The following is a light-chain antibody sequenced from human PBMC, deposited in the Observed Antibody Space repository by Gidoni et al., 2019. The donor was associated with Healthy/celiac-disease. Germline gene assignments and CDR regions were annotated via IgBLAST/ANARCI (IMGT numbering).Light chain of an antibody. V-gene: IGKV3D-15*01. Sequence: EIVMTHSPATLSVSPGERATLSCRASQSVSSNLAGYQQKPGQAPRLLIYGASTRATGIPARFSGSGYGTAFTLTISSLQSEDFAVYYCQQYNNWLYSFGQGTKLEIK. J-gene: IGKJ2*03. CDR2: GAS. CDR1: QSVSSN. CDR3: QQYNNWLYS.